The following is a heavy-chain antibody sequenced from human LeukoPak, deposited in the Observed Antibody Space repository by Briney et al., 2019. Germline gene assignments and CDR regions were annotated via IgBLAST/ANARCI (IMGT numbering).Heavy chain of an antibody. CDR2: IYSDNT. D-gene: IGHD4/OR15-4a*01. V-gene: IGHV3-53*01. Sequence: PGGSLRLSCTVSGFTVSSNSMSWVRQAPGKGLEWVSFIYSDNTHYSDSVKGRFTISRDNSKNTMYLQMYSLRAEDTAVYYCARRAGAYSHPYDYWGQGTLVTVSS. CDR3: ARRAGAYSHPYDY. CDR1: GFTVSSNS. J-gene: IGHJ4*02.